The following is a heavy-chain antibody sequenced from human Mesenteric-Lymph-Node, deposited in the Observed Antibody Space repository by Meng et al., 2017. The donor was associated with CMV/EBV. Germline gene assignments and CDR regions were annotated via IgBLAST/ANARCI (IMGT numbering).Heavy chain of an antibody. D-gene: IGHD3-16*01. Sequence: VQLAGPERVKSSTTLSVTGTFSGDSISSKNAAWNWIRQSPSRGLEWLGRTYYRSESYNDYAVSVKSRISVNLDTSKNQLSLHLNFVTPEDTAVYYCAYFGDLPPLWWGQGTLVTVSS. CDR1: GDSISSKNAA. CDR3: AYFGDLPPLW. V-gene: IGHV6-1*01. J-gene: IGHJ4*02. CDR2: TYYRSESYN.